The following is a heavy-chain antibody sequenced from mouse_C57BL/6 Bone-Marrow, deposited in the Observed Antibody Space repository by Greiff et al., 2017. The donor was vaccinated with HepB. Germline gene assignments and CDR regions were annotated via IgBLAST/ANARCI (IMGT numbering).Heavy chain of an antibody. D-gene: IGHD2-2*01. V-gene: IGHV1-59*01. CDR3: ARESTMVTTAWFAY. J-gene: IGHJ3*01. Sequence: QVQLQQSGAELVRPGTSVKLSCKASGYTYTSYWMHWVKQRPGQGLEWIGVIDPSDSYTNYNQKFKGKATLTVDTSSSTAYMQLSSLTSEDSAVYYCARESTMVTTAWFAYWGQGTLVTVSA. CDR1: GYTYTSYW. CDR2: IDPSDSYT.